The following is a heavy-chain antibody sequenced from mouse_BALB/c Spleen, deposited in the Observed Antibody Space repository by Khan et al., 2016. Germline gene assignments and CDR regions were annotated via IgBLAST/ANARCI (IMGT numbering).Heavy chain of an antibody. V-gene: IGHV1-9*01. D-gene: IGHD2-1*01. J-gene: IGHJ4*01. CDR2: ILPGSGST. CDR1: GYTFSSYW. CDR3: ARLSKGNYGGDAMDY. Sequence: QVQLQQSGAELMKPGASVKISCKATGYTFSSYWIEWVKQRPGHGLEWIGEILPGSGSTNYNEKFKGKATFTADKSSKTAYMQLSSLTSEDSAVYYCARLSKGNYGGDAMDYWGQGNSVTVSS.